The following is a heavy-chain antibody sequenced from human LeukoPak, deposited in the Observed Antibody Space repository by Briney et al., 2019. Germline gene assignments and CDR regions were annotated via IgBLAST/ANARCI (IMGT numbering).Heavy chain of an antibody. CDR2: ISSSSSYM. V-gene: IGHV3-21*01. Sequence: GGSLRLSCAASGFTFSSYSMNWVRQAPGKGLEWVSSISSSSSYMYYADSVKGRFTISRDNAKNSLYLQMNSLRAEDTAVYYCARIAAAGGYYYYMDVWGKGTTVTVSS. CDR3: ARIAAAGGYYYYMDV. D-gene: IGHD6-13*01. CDR1: GFTFSSYS. J-gene: IGHJ6*03.